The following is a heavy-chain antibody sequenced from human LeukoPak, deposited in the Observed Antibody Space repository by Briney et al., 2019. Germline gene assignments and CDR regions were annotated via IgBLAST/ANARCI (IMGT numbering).Heavy chain of an antibody. Sequence: SETLSLTCAVYGESFSGYYWSWIRQPPGKGLEWIGEINHSGSTNYNPSLKSRVTISVDTSKNQFSLKLSSVTAADTAVYFCARHMWLARDPKYYGMDVWGQGTTVTVSS. J-gene: IGHJ6*02. D-gene: IGHD6-19*01. CDR2: INHSGST. V-gene: IGHV4-34*01. CDR1: GESFSGYY. CDR3: ARHMWLARDPKYYGMDV.